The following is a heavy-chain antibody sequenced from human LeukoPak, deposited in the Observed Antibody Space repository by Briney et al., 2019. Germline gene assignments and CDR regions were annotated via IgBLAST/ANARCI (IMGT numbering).Heavy chain of an antibody. CDR3: AREAGVRLRWLDP. D-gene: IGHD4-17*01. V-gene: IGHV4-34*01. Sequence: SETLSLTCAVYGGSFSGYYWSWIRQPPGKGLEWIREINHGGSTNYNPSLKSRVTISVDTSKNQFSLKLSSVTAADTAVYYCAREAGVRLRWLDPWGQGTLVTVSS. CDR2: INHGGST. J-gene: IGHJ5*02. CDR1: GGSFSGYY.